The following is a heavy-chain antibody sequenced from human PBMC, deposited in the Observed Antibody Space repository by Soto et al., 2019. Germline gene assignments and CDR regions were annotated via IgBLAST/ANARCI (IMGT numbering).Heavy chain of an antibody. CDR1: GGTFSSYA. CDR2: IIPIFGTA. J-gene: IGHJ4*01. V-gene: IGHV1-69*06. CDR3: ARNGYYYDSSGYYTK. D-gene: IGHD3-22*01. Sequence: QVQLVQSGAEVKKPGSSVKVSCKASGGTFSSYAISWVRQAPGQGLEWMGGIIPIFGTANYAQKFQGRVTITADKSTSTAYMELSSLKSEDTAVYYCARNGYYYDSSGYYTKWGHGTLVTVSS.